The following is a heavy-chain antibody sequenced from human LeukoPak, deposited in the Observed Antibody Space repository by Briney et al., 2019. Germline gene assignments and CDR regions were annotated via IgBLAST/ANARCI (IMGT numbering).Heavy chain of an antibody. Sequence: GGSLRLSCAASGFTFSSYAMHWVRQAPGKGLEYVSAISSNGGSTYYANSVKGRFTISRDNSKNTLYLQMGSLRAEDMAVYYCARARFGELLGYMDVWGKGTTVTVSS. V-gene: IGHV3-64*01. CDR2: ISSNGGST. D-gene: IGHD3-10*01. J-gene: IGHJ6*03. CDR3: ARARFGELLGYMDV. CDR1: GFTFSSYA.